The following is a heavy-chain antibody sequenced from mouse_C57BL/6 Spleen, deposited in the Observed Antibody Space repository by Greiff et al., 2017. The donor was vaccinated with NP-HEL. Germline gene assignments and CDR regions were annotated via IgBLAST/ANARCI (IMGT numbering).Heavy chain of an antibody. CDR1: GYTFTSYW. J-gene: IGHJ1*03. CDR2: IHPSDSDT. D-gene: IGHD1-1*01. Sequence: QVQLQQPGAELVKPGASVKVSCKASGYTFTSYWMHWVKQRPGQGLEWIGRIHPSDSDTNYNQKFKGKATLTVDKSSSTAYMQLSSLTSEDAAVYYCAIGPITTVVATYWYFDVWGTGTTVTVSS. CDR3: AIGPITTVVATYWYFDV. V-gene: IGHV1-74*01.